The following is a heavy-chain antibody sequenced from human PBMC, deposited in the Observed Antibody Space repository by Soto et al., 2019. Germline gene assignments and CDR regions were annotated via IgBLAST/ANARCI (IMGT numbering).Heavy chain of an antibody. V-gene: IGHV1-18*01. Sequence: ASVKVSCKASGGTFSSYAISWVRQAPGQGLEWMGWISAYNGNTNYAQKLQGRVTMTTDTSTSTAYMELRSLRSDDTAVYYCARESLDYDILTLWGQGTLVTVSS. CDR2: ISAYNGNT. D-gene: IGHD3-9*01. J-gene: IGHJ4*02. CDR3: ARESLDYDILTL. CDR1: GGTFSSYA.